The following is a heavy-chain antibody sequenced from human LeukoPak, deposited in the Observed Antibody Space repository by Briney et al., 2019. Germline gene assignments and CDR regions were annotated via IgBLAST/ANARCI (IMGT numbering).Heavy chain of an antibody. D-gene: IGHD2-21*02. CDR1: GGTFSSYA. CDR3: ASDSDCGGDCYSLLN. Sequence: ASVKVSCKASGGTFSSYAISWVRQAPGQGLEWMGRIIPIFGTANYAQKCQGRVTITTDESTSTAYMELSSMRSEDTAVYSCASDSDCGGDCYSLLNWGQGTLVTVPS. CDR2: IIPIFGTA. V-gene: IGHV1-69*05. J-gene: IGHJ4*02.